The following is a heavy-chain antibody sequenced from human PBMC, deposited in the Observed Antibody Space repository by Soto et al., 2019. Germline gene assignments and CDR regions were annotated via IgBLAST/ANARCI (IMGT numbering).Heavy chain of an antibody. V-gene: IGHV4-59*01. CDR1: GGSISSYY. J-gene: IGHJ4*02. D-gene: IGHD4-17*01. Sequence: QVQLQESCPGLVKPSETLSLTCTVSGGSISSYYWSWIRQPPGKGLEWIGYIYYSGSTNYNPSLKSRVTISVDTYKNQFSLKLSSVNAADTAVYYCAGVYGDRDYWGQGTLVTVSS. CDR3: AGVYGDRDY. CDR2: IYYSGST.